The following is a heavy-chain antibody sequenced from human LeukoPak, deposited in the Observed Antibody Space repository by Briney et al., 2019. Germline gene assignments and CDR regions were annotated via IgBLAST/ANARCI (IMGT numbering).Heavy chain of an antibody. D-gene: IGHD5-24*01. CDR2: ISYDGSNK. CDR3: ANLATHYPIDY. V-gene: IGHV3-30*18. CDR1: GFTFSSYG. J-gene: IGHJ4*02. Sequence: PGGSLRLSCAASGFTFSSYGMHWVRQAPGKGLEWVAVISYDGSNKYYADSVKGRFTISRDNSKNTLYLQMNSLRAEDTAVYYCANLATHYPIDYWGQGTLVTVSS.